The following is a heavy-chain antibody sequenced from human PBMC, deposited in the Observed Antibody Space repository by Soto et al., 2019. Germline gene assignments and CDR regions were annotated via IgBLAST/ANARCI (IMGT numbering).Heavy chain of an antibody. CDR1: GFTFSSYG. V-gene: IGHV3-33*01. J-gene: IGHJ6*02. CDR2: IWYDGSNK. D-gene: IGHD2-2*01. Sequence: GGSLRLSCAASGFTFSSYGMHWVRQAPGKGLEWVAVIWYDGSNKYYADSVKGRFTISRDNSKNTLYLQMNSLRAEDTAVYYCARPRSTSQLWTRGMDVWGQGTTVTVSS. CDR3: ARPRSTSQLWTRGMDV.